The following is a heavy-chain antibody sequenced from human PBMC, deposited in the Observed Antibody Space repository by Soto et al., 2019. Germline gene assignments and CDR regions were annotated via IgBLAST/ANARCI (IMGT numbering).Heavy chain of an antibody. CDR3: ARVPIAARPYYYYYGMDV. J-gene: IGHJ6*02. D-gene: IGHD6-6*01. CDR2: INPNSGGT. Sequence: ASVKVSCKASGYTFTGYYMHWVRQAPGQGLEWMGWINPNSGGTNYAQKFQGWVTMTRDTSISTAYMELSRLRSDDTAVYYCARVPIAARPYYYYYGMDVWGQGTTVTVSS. V-gene: IGHV1-2*04. CDR1: GYTFTGYY.